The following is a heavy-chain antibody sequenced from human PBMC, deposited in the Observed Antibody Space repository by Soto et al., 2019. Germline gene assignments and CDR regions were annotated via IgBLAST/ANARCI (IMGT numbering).Heavy chain of an antibody. J-gene: IGHJ4*02. D-gene: IGHD1-26*01. V-gene: IGHV1-2*02. CDR1: GYTFTGHY. CDR2: IGPETGAT. CDR3: GRGRSGQIVVFY. Sequence: ASVKVSCKASGYTFTGHYIHWVRQAPEQGPEWMGEIGPETGATGYAQKFQGGVTMTRDMSITTVYMELNNLSPDDTAVYYCGRGRSGQIVVFYWGQGTPVTVSS.